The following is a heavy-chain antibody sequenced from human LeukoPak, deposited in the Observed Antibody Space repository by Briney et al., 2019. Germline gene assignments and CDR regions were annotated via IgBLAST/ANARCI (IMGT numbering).Heavy chain of an antibody. V-gene: IGHV3-9*01. Sequence: GGSLRLSCAASGFTFDDYAMHWVRQAPGKGLEWVSGISWNSGSIGYADSVKGRFTISRDNAKNSLYLQMNSLRAEDTALYYCAKADYYGSGSYMNTDYWGQGTLVTVSS. CDR3: AKADYYGSGSYMNTDY. CDR1: GFTFDDYA. D-gene: IGHD3-10*01. CDR2: ISWNSGSI. J-gene: IGHJ4*02.